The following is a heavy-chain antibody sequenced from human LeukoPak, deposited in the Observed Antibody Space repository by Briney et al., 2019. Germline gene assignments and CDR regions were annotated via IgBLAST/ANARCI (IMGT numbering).Heavy chain of an antibody. J-gene: IGHJ3*02. V-gene: IGHV4-61*02. CDR2: IYTSGST. Sequence: SETLSLTCTVSGGSINSGSYYWSWIRQPAGKGLEWIGRIYTSGSTNYNPSLKSRVTISVDTSKNQFSLKLSSVTAADTAVYYCARVRIAAAYDAFDIWGQGTMVTVSS. CDR3: ARVRIAAAYDAFDI. CDR1: GGSINSGSYY. D-gene: IGHD6-13*01.